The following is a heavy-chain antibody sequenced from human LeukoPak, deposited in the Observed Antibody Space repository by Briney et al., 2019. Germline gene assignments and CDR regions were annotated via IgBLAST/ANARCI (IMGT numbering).Heavy chain of an antibody. Sequence: GGSLRLSCAASGFTFSSYSMNWVRQAPGKGLEWVSYISSSSSTIYYADSVKGRFTISRDNAKNSLYLQMNSLRAEDTAVYYCARDSPVVVPAVDYWGQGTLVTVSS. CDR3: ARDSPVVVPAVDY. V-gene: IGHV3-48*01. CDR2: ISSSSSTI. CDR1: GFTFSSYS. D-gene: IGHD2-2*01. J-gene: IGHJ4*02.